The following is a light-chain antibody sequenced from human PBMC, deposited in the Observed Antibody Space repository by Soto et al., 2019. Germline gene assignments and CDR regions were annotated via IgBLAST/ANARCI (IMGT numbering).Light chain of an antibody. J-gene: IGLJ2*01. CDR3: QVWDTNTGV. Sequence: SYELTQPLSVSVALGQTAKITCGGDNIVSKNVHWYQLRPGQAPVLVIYRDFNRPSGIPERFSGSNSGNTATLTITRAQADDEADYYCQVWDTNTGVFGGGTKLTVL. V-gene: IGLV3-9*01. CDR2: RDF. CDR1: NIVSKN.